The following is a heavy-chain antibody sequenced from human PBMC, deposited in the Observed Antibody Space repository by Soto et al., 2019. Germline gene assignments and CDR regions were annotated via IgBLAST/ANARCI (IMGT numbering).Heavy chain of an antibody. CDR2: IKSKSVGGTV. CDR1: GFTFTNAW. J-gene: IGHJ4*02. V-gene: IGHV3-15*01. CDR3: ATCGGDCYLNY. Sequence: GGSLRLSCAASGFTFTNAWMNWVRQAPGKGLEWVGRIKSKSVGGTVNYAAPVKGRFTISRDDSGITLYLQMNSLKTEDTAVYYCATCGGDCYLNYWGQGALVTVSS. D-gene: IGHD2-21*02.